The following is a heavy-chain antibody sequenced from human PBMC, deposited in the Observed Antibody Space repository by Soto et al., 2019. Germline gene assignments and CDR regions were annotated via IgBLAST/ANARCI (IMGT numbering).Heavy chain of an antibody. V-gene: IGHV3-66*01. CDR3: AREPRYCSGGSCSIMGDAFDI. Sequence: EVQLVESGGGLVQPGGSLRLSCVASGFTVTDIYMNWVRQAPGKGLEWVSVIYKDFTDYADFVRGRFSVSTDTSKNALYLQPDNLRAEDTAVYYCAREPRYCSGGSCSIMGDAFDIWGQGAMVTVSS. D-gene: IGHD2-15*01. J-gene: IGHJ3*02. CDR1: GFTVTDIY. CDR2: IYKDFT.